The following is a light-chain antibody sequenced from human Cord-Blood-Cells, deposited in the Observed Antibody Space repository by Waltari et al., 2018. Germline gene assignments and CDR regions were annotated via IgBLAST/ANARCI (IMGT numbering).Light chain of an antibody. J-gene: IGKJ1*01. CDR1: QSISSY. CDR3: QQSYSRTT. Sequence: QMTQSPSSLSASVGDRVTITCRASQSISSYLNWYQQKPGKAPKLLIYAASSLQSGVPSRFSGSGSGTDFTLTISSLQPEDFATYYCQQSYSRTTFGQGTKVEIK. CDR2: AAS. V-gene: IGKV1-39*01.